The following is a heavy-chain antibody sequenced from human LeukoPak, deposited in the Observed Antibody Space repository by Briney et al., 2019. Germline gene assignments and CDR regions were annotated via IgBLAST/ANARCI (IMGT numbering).Heavy chain of an antibody. CDR2: IWYDGSNK. CDR3: ARDPRPDYYDSSGYLDFDY. CDR1: GFTFSSYG. D-gene: IGHD3-22*01. Sequence: GGSLRLSCAASGFTFSSYGMHWVRQAPGKGLEWVAVIWYDGSNKYYADSVKGRFTISRDNSKNTLYLQMNSLRAEDTAVYYCARDPRPDYYDSSGYLDFDYWGQGTLDTVSS. V-gene: IGHV3-33*01. J-gene: IGHJ4*02.